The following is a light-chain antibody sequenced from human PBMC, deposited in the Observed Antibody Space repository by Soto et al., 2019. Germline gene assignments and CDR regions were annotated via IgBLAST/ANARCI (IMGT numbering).Light chain of an antibody. Sequence: EFLWRRFPGTLSCFPGEEATLSCRAGQVVGVRSLAWYQQKPGQAPRLLMYGASNRATGIPDRFSGTGSGTDFTLTISRLEPEDFAVYYCQQYGSSPYTFGLGTKLEIK. V-gene: IGKV3-20*01. J-gene: IGKJ2*01. CDR2: GAS. CDR1: QVVGVRS. CDR3: QQYGSSPYT.